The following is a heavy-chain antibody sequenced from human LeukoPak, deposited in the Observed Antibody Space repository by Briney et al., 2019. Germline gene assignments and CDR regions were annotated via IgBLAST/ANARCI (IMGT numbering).Heavy chain of an antibody. CDR3: ARVLMDYGSGSYYYYYGMDV. CDR1: GGSISSGGYS. Sequence: SETLSLTCAVSGGSISSGGYSWSWIRQPPGKGLEWIGYIYHSGSTYYNPSLKSRVTISVDRSKNQFSLKLSYVTAADTAVYYCARVLMDYGSGSYYYYYGMDVWGQGTTVTVSS. V-gene: IGHV4-30-2*01. D-gene: IGHD3-10*01. J-gene: IGHJ6*02. CDR2: IYHSGST.